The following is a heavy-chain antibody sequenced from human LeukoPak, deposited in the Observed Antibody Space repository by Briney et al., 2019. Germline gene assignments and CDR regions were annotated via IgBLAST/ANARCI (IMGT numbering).Heavy chain of an antibody. D-gene: IGHD4-17*01. Sequence: GASVKVSCKASGYTFTSYYMHWVRQAPGQGLEWMGWMNPNSGNTGYAQKFQGRVTMTRNTSISTAYMELSSLRSEDTAVYYCARGGPTVTHREDLDYWGQGTLVTVSS. CDR3: ARGGPTVTHREDLDY. CDR1: GYTFTSYY. V-gene: IGHV1-8*02. J-gene: IGHJ4*02. CDR2: MNPNSGNT.